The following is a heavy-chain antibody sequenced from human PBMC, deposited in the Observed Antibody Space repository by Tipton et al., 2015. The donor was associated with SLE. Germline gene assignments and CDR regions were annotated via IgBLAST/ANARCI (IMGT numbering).Heavy chain of an antibody. CDR3: ARGPFHYYYYYMDV. CDR1: GYTFTNYG. D-gene: IGHD2-21*01. J-gene: IGHJ6*03. Sequence: QSGAEVKKPGASVKVSCKASGYTFTNYGISWVRQAPGQGVEWMGWISTYNGDIKYAQSLQGRVTMTTDTSTSTAYMELRSLRSDDTAVYYCARGPFHYYYYYMDVWGKGTTVTVSS. CDR2: ISTYNGDI. V-gene: IGHV1-18*01.